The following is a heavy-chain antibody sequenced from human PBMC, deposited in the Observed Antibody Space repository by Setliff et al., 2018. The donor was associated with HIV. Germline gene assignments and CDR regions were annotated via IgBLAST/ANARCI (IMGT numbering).Heavy chain of an antibody. V-gene: IGHV4-39*07. D-gene: IGHD4-17*01. J-gene: IGHJ6*02. CDR2: IYHSGNT. CDR1: GGSISSSNYY. Sequence: PSETLSLTCSVSGGSISSSNYYWGWIRQPPGRGLEWIGSIYHSGNTNYNPSLKSRVIISVDQSKNQFSLKLSSVTAADTAVYYCARDSPLNDYGDYGLGYYGMDVWGQGTTVTVSS. CDR3: ARDSPLNDYGDYGLGYYGMDV.